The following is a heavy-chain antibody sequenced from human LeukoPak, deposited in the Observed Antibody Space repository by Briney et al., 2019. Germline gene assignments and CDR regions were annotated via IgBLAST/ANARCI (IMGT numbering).Heavy chain of an antibody. D-gene: IGHD6-13*01. V-gene: IGHV3-74*01. Sequence: GGSLRLSCAASGFTFSSYWMHWVRQAPGTGLVWVSRIDSDGGITTYADSVRGRFTISRDNAKNTLHLQMNSLKAEDTAVYYCAKPTSSLAAAGFDCWGQGTLVTVSS. J-gene: IGHJ4*02. CDR2: IDSDGGIT. CDR3: AKPTSSLAAAGFDC. CDR1: GFTFSSYW.